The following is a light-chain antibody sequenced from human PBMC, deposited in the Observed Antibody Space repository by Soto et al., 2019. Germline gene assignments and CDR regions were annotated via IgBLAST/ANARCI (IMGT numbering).Light chain of an antibody. CDR3: QQNDSLPIT. Sequence: EIVLTQSPGTLSLSPGERATLSCRASQSLSGGYLAWFQQKPGQTPRLLIYSASNRTTGIPDRFSGRGSGTDFPLTISMLYPEDFVVYYCQQNDSLPITFGQGARLEIK. J-gene: IGKJ5*01. CDR1: QSLSGGY. V-gene: IGKV3-20*01. CDR2: SAS.